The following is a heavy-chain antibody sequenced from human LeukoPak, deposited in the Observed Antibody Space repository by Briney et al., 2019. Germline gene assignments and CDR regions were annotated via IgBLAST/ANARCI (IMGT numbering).Heavy chain of an antibody. V-gene: IGHV4-61*08. CDR3: ARIPMTTVTSTDY. J-gene: IGHJ4*02. D-gene: IGHD4-11*01. CDR1: GGSISSGDYY. CDR2: IYYSGST. Sequence: SETLSLTCTVSGGSISSGDYYWSWIRQPPGKGLEWIGYIYYSGSTNYNPSLKSRVTISVDTSKNQFSLKLSSVTAADTAVYYCARIPMTTVTSTDYWGQGTLVTVSS.